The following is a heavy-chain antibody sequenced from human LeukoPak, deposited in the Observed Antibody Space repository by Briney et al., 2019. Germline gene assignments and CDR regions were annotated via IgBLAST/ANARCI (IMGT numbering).Heavy chain of an antibody. Sequence: SVKVSCKASGGTFSSYAISWVRQAPGQGLEWMGGIIPIFGTANYAQKFQGRVTITADKSTSTAYVELRSLRSDDTAVYYCARVRNSGFRYVDSWGQGTLVTVSS. CDR3: ARVRNSGFRYVDS. D-gene: IGHD5-12*01. J-gene: IGHJ4*02. CDR2: IIPIFGTA. CDR1: GGTFSSYA. V-gene: IGHV1-69*06.